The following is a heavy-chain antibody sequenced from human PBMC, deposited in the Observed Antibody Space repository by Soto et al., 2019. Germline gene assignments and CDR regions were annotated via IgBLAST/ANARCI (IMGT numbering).Heavy chain of an antibody. CDR2: IHYSGST. CDR3: ARVWFGESSWFDP. CDR1: GGSISSSSYY. Sequence: PSETLSLTCTVSGGSISSSSYYWGWIRQPPGKGLEWIGSIHYSGSTYYNPSLKSRITISVDTSKNQFSLNLSSVTAADTAVYYCARVWFGESSWFDPWGQGTLVTVSS. D-gene: IGHD3-10*01. J-gene: IGHJ5*02. V-gene: IGHV4-39*07.